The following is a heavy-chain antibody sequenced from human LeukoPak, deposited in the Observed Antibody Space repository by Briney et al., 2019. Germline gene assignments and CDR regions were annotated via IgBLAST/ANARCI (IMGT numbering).Heavy chain of an antibody. CDR3: ARQREYYDSSGSTHYFDY. CDR2: IIPIFGTA. CDR1: GGTFISYA. J-gene: IGHJ4*02. Sequence: SVKVSCKASGGTFISYAISWVGQAPGQGREGRGGIIPIFGTANYAQKFQGRVTITPDASTSTAYMELSSLRSEDTAVYYCARQREYYDSSGSTHYFDYWGQGTLVPVSS. D-gene: IGHD3-22*01. V-gene: IGHV1-69*01.